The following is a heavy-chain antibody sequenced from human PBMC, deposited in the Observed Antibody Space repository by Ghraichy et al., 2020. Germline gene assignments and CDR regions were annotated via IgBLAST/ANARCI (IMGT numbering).Heavy chain of an antibody. Sequence: SETLSLTCAVSGNSISDFYWNWIRQPPGKGLEWIGYVFSSGSTYYNPSLRSRVTMSMDTSKNQFSLKLYSLTASDTALYFCARALSVRAVFDYWGQGTLVTVSS. D-gene: IGHD3-10*01. J-gene: IGHJ4*02. CDR2: VFSSGST. CDR1: GNSISDFY. V-gene: IGHV4-59*01. CDR3: ARALSVRAVFDY.